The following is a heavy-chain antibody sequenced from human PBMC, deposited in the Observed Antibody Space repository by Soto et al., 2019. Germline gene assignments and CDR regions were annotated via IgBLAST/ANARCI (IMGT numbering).Heavy chain of an antibody. J-gene: IGHJ4*02. CDR2: IYYSGST. D-gene: IGHD2-15*01. CDR3: AREHTYCSVGNCVFDF. Sequence: SETLSLTCTVSGGSISSYYWTWIRQPPWKGLEWIGYIYYSGSTNYNPSLESRVTISVATSKNQFSLKLSSVTAADTAVYYCAREHTYCSVGNCVFDFWGQGTLVTISS. CDR1: GGSISSYY. V-gene: IGHV4-59*01.